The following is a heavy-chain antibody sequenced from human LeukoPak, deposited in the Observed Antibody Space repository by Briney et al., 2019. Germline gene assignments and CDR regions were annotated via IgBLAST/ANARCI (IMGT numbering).Heavy chain of an antibody. Sequence: GGSLRLSCAASGFTFSSYAMSWVRQAPGKGLEWVSAISGSGDSTYYADSVKGRFTISRDNSKNTLYLQMNSLRAEDTAVYYCARNVLLWFGEFDYWGQGTLVTVSS. J-gene: IGHJ4*02. CDR2: ISGSGDST. D-gene: IGHD3-10*01. CDR1: GFTFSSYA. CDR3: ARNVLLWFGEFDY. V-gene: IGHV3-23*01.